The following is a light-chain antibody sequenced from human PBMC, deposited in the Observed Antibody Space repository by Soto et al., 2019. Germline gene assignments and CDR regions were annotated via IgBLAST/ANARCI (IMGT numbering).Light chain of an antibody. J-gene: IGKJ5*01. V-gene: IGKV1D-12*01. Sequence: DIQMTQSPSSVSASVGDRVTITCRASKGISSCIAWYQQKPGKAPKLLIYAASSLQRGVPSRFRGSGSGTDFTLTISSLQPEDFATYYCQQANSFPITFGQGTRLEIK. CDR2: AAS. CDR1: KGISSC. CDR3: QQANSFPIT.